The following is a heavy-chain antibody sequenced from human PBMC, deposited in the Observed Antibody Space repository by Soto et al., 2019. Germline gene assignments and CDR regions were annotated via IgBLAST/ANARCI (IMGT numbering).Heavy chain of an antibody. D-gene: IGHD3-10*01. CDR1: GYTFTSCA. J-gene: IGHJ4*02. V-gene: IGHV1-3*01. CDR3: ARDRITMVRGVYY. Sequence: ASVKVSCKASGYTFTSCAMNWVRQAPGQRLEWMGWINAGNGNTKYAQKFQGRVTITRDTSASTAYMELSSLRSEDTAVYYCARDRITMVRGVYYWGQGTLVTVSS. CDR2: INAGNGNT.